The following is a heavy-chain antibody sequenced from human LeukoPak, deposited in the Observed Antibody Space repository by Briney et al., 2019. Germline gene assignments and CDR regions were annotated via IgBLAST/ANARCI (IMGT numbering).Heavy chain of an antibody. D-gene: IGHD6-19*01. J-gene: IGHJ4*02. Sequence: ASVKVSCKASGGTFNSYAISWVRQAPGQGLEWMGGIIPIFGTTDYARKFRGRVTLTADKSTRTAYMELSSLRSDDTAVYYCARDIAVAGDYWGQGTLVTVSS. V-gene: IGHV1-69*06. CDR3: ARDIAVAGDY. CDR2: IIPIFGTT. CDR1: GGTFNSYA.